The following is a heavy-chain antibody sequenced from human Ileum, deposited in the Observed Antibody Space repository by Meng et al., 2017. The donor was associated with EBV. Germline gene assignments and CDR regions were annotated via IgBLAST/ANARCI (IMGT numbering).Heavy chain of an antibody. J-gene: IGHJ4*02. CDR3: VSYAVGAGGIGY. D-gene: IGHD1-26*01. V-gene: IGHV4-30-4*01. Sequence: GQLQESGPGLVQPSQTLSLTCAVSGVSISSGYFHWSWIRQPPGKGLEWIGHSGSTSYNPSLRSRVTISVDTSKNQFSLKVDSATAGDTAVYYCVSYAVGAGGIGYWGQGILVTVSS. CDR2: HSGST. CDR1: GVSISSGYFH.